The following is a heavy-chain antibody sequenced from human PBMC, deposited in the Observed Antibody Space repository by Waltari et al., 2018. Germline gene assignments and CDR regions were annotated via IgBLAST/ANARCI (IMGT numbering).Heavy chain of an antibody. V-gene: IGHV4-4*02. CDR1: GDSVSNNYW. J-gene: IGHJ4*02. Sequence: QLQLQQSCPGLVKPSESLSLTCAVSGDSVSNNYWWSWVRQPPGKGLEWIGQIHGSGKTNYNPSLESRVTVSMDTSNNQFSLKVTSPTAADTAVYECARDRGRGLYLDSWGQGTLVTVSP. CDR3: ARDRGRGLYLDS. CDR2: IHGSGKT. D-gene: IGHD1-26*01.